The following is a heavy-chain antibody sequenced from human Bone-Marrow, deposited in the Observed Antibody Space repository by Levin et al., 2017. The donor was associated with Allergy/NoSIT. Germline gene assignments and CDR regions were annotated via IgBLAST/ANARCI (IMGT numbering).Heavy chain of an antibody. D-gene: IGHD3-22*01. CDR3: ASGSRQYYYDSSGSPDDGYFDY. V-gene: IGHV3-48*03. Sequence: PGGSLRLSCAASGFTFSSYEMNWVRQAPGKGLEWVSYISSSGSTIYYADSVKGRFTISRDNAKNSLYLQMNSLRAEDTAVYYCASGSRQYYYDSSGSPDDGYFDYWGQGTLVTVSS. CDR2: ISSSGSTI. CDR1: GFTFSSYE. J-gene: IGHJ4*02.